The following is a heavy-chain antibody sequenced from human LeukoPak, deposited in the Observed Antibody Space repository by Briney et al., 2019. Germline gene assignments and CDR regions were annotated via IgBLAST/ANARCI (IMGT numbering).Heavy chain of an antibody. CDR3: ASHPRPDRVDY. V-gene: IGHV4-38-2*01. Sequence: PSETLSLTCAVSGYSISSGYYWGWIRQPPGKGLEWIGSIYHSGSTYYNPSLKSRVTISVDTSKNQFSLKLSSVIAADTAVYYCASHPRPDRVDYWGQGTLVTVSS. J-gene: IGHJ4*02. CDR1: GYSISSGYY. CDR2: IYHSGST. D-gene: IGHD3-3*01.